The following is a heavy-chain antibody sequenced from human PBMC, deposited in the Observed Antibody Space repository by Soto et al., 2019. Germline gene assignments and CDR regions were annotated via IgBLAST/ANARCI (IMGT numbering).Heavy chain of an antibody. D-gene: IGHD1-1*01. V-gene: IGHV4-39*01. CDR3: ASISAPGTTHFDF. CDR2: IYYSGNT. J-gene: IGHJ4*02. CDR1: GGSLGSSGYY. Sequence: SETLSLTCTVSGGSLGSSGYYWGWIRQSPGRGLEWIGNIYYSGNTFYNPSLKSRVTISVDTSKNQIYLHLSAVTAADTAIFYCASISAPGTTHFDFWGQGTLVTVSS.